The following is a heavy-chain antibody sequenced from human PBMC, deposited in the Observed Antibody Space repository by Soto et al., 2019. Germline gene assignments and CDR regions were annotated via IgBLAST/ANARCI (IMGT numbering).Heavy chain of an antibody. CDR3: ARRGPRDTITIFGVVKSWFDP. Sequence: SETLSLTCTVSGGSISSGGYYWSWIRQPPGKGLEWIGEINDSGSTNYNPSLKSRVTISLDTSKNQFSLKLSSVTAADTALFYCARRGPRDTITIFGVVKSWFDPWGQGTLVTVSS. CDR2: INDSGST. D-gene: IGHD3-3*01. CDR1: GGSISSGGYY. J-gene: IGHJ5*02. V-gene: IGHV4-39*07.